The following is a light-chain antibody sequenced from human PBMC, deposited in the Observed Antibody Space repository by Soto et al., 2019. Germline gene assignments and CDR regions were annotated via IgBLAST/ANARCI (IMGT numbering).Light chain of an antibody. Sequence: QSALTQPASVSGSPGQSITISCTGTSSDVGSCNCVSWYQQHPGKAPKLMISEVSNRPSGVSNRFSGSKSGNTASLTISGLQAEDEADYYCNSYTSSTTWMFGGRTKLTVL. J-gene: IGLJ3*02. CDR2: EVS. CDR1: SSDVGSCNC. CDR3: NSYTSSTTWM. V-gene: IGLV2-14*01.